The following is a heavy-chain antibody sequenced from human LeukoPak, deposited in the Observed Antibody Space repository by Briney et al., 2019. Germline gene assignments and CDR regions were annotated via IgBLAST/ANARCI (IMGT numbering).Heavy chain of an antibody. CDR2: IYPGDSDA. CDR1: GYSFTRHW. Sequence: GESLKISCKGSGYSFTRHWIGWVRQMPGKGLEWMGNIYPGDSDARYSPSFQGQVTFSADKSISTAYLQWSSLKASDTAMYYCARHATGDDRWGQGTLVTVSS. V-gene: IGHV5-51*01. D-gene: IGHD7-27*01. J-gene: IGHJ5*02. CDR3: ARHATGDDR.